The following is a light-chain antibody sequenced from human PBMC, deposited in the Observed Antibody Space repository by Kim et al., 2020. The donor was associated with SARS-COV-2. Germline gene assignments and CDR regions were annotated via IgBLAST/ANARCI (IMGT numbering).Light chain of an antibody. J-gene: IGLJ2*01. CDR3: AAWDDSLNGPV. V-gene: IGLV1-44*01. CDR1: SSKIGTNT. CDR2: FNN. Sequence: GQRVTISCSGSSSKIGTNTVNWYQQLPGTAPKLLIFFNNQRPSGVPDRFSGSKSGTSASLAISGLQSEDEADYYCAAWDDSLNGPVFGGGTQLTVL.